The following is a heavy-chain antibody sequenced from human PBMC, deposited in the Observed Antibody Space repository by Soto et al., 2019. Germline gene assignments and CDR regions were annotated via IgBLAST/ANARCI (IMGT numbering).Heavy chain of an antibody. J-gene: IGHJ4*02. Sequence: GGSLRLSCAASGFTFSSYAMSLVRQAPRKGLEWVSAISGSGGSTYYADSVKGRFTISRDNSKNTLYLQMNSLRAEDTAVYYCAKDMYYDILTGYYSGPYFDHCGQGTLVTVSS. CDR2: ISGSGGST. CDR1: GFTFSSYA. V-gene: IGHV3-23*01. CDR3: AKDMYYDILTGYYSGPYFDH. D-gene: IGHD3-9*01.